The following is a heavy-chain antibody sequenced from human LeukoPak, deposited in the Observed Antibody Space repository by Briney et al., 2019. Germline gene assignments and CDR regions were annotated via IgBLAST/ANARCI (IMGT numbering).Heavy chain of an antibody. CDR1: GGSISSSSYY. V-gene: IGHV4-39*07. D-gene: IGHD3-3*01. J-gene: IGHJ6*03. Sequence: SETLSLTXTVSGGSISSSSYYWGWIRQPPGKGLEWIGSIYYSGSTYYNPSLKSRVTMSVDTSKNQFSLKLSSVTAADTAVYYCAREYYDFWSGTYYYYMDVWGKGTTVTVSS. CDR3: AREYYDFWSGTYYYYMDV. CDR2: IYYSGST.